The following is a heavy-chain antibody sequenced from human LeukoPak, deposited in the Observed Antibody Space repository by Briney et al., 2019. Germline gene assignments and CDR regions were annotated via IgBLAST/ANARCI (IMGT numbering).Heavy chain of an antibody. CDR2: IYYSGST. Sequence: PSETLSLTCTVSGGSISSSSYYWGWIRQPPGKPLEWIGSIYYSGSTYYNPSLKSRVTISVDTSKNQFSLKLRSVTAADTAVYYCARLYGNYQNYFDYWGQGTLVTVSS. V-gene: IGHV4-39*07. D-gene: IGHD1-7*01. CDR3: ARLYGNYQNYFDY. CDR1: GGSISSSSYY. J-gene: IGHJ4*02.